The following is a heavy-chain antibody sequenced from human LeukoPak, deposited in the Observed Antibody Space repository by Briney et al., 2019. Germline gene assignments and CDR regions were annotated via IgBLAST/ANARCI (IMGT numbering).Heavy chain of an antibody. Sequence: GGPLRLSCSASGFTFSSYAMHWVRQAPGKGLEYVSAISSNGGSTYYADSVKGRFTISRDNSKNTLYLQMSSLRAEDTAVYYCVKDEYCSSTSCYARFDYWGQGTLVTVSS. CDR3: VKDEYCSSTSCYARFDY. D-gene: IGHD2-2*01. CDR2: ISSNGGST. J-gene: IGHJ4*02. CDR1: GFTFSSYA. V-gene: IGHV3-64D*06.